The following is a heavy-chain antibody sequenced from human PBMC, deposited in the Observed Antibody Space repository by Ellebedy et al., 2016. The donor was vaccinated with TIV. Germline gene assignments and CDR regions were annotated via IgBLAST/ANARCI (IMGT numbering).Heavy chain of an antibody. D-gene: IGHD4-17*01. CDR3: ARDRSDYGDYGDYGMDV. CDR1: GYTFTSYY. Sequence: ASVKVSXXASGYTFTSYYMHWVRQAPGQGLEWMGIINPSGGSTSYAQKFQGRVTMTRDTSTSTVYMELSSLRSEDTAVYYCARDRSDYGDYGDYGMDVWGQGTTVTVSS. J-gene: IGHJ6*02. V-gene: IGHV1-46*01. CDR2: INPSGGST.